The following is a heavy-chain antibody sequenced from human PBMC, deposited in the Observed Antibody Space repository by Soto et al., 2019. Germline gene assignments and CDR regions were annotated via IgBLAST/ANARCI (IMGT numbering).Heavy chain of an antibody. CDR2: VHHNKGA. CDR3: ARAGFWNLDS. Sequence: SLTCVLSAKSPTKDTWGNWSRQPPGQGLEWIGEVHHNKGALYNPALRSRVTVSADVFKSKIFLEVHSLGAADTAVYYCARAGFWNLDSWGQGTPVTVSS. J-gene: IGHJ4*02. V-gene: IGHV4-4*02. CDR1: AKSPTKDTW. D-gene: IGHD1-1*01.